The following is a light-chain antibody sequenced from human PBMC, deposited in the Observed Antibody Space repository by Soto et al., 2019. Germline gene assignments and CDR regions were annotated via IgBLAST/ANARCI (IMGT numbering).Light chain of an antibody. CDR1: SSDVGGYNY. J-gene: IGLJ1*01. Sequence: QAVVTQPASVSGSPGQSIAISCTGTSSDVGGYNYVSWYQQYPGKAPKLIIYDVTNRPSGVSNRFSGSKSGNTASLTISGLQAEDEADYYCSSYTSSSTYVFGTGTKLTVL. CDR3: SSYTSSSTYV. V-gene: IGLV2-14*01. CDR2: DVT.